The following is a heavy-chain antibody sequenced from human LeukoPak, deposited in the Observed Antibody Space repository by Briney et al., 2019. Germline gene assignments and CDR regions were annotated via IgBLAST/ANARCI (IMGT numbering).Heavy chain of an antibody. J-gene: IGHJ4*02. CDR3: ARYSHRGPVY. CDR1: GFTVSSNY. V-gene: IGHV3-53*01. Sequence: GGSLRLSCAASGFTVSSNYMSWVRQAPGKGLEWVSVIYSGGSTYYADSVKGRFTISRDNAENSLSLEMNGLRAEDTAVYYCARYSHRGPVYWGQGTLVTVSS. D-gene: IGHD4-11*01. CDR2: IYSGGST.